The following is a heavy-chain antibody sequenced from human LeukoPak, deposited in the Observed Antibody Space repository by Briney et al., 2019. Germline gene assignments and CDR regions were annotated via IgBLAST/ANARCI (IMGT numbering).Heavy chain of an antibody. V-gene: IGHV4-59*01. CDR3: ARLSPLYCSSTSCYAGRGVWFDP. CDR1: GGSISSYY. Sequence: SETLSLTCTVSGGSISSYYWSWIRQPPGKGLEWIGYIYYSGSTNYNPSLNSRVTISVDTSKNQFSLKLSSVTAADTAVYYCARLSPLYCSSTSCYAGRGVWFDPWGQRTLLTVSS. J-gene: IGHJ5*02. CDR2: IYYSGST. D-gene: IGHD2-2*01.